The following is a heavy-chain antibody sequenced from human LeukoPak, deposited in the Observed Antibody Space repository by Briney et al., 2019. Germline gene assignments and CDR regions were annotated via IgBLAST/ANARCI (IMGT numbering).Heavy chain of an antibody. V-gene: IGHV3-30*03. CDR3: ARDGLHDAFDI. CDR2: ISYDGSNK. CDR1: GFTFSSYG. Sequence: PGRSLRLSCAASGFTFSSYGMHWVRQAPGKGLEWVAVISYDGSNKYYADSVKGRFTISRDNSKNTLYLQMNSLRAEDTAVYYCARDGLHDAFDIWGQGTMVTVSS. J-gene: IGHJ3*02.